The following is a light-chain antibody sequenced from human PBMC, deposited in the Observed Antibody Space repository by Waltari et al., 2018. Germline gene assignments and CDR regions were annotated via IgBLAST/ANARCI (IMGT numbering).Light chain of an antibody. CDR1: QSVSHNN. V-gene: IGKV3-20*01. Sequence: EIELTQSPGTLSLSPGERATLSCRATQSVSHNNLAWYQQKDGQAPRLLIYGASSRATGIPDRFSGSGSGTDFTLSISRLEPEDYGVYYCQQYAGSPITFGGGTKVEI. CDR3: QQYAGSPIT. J-gene: IGKJ4*01. CDR2: GAS.